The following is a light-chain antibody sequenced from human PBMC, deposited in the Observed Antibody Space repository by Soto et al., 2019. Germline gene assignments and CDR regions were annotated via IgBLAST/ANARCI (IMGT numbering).Light chain of an antibody. Sequence: EIVLTQSPGTLSLSPGEIATLSCRASQSVRSSSLAWYQQKPGQAPRLLIYGASSRATGIPVRFSGSGSGTDFTLTISRLEPEDFAVYYCQQYGSSPETFGQGTKVDIK. CDR2: GAS. CDR1: QSVRSSS. CDR3: QQYGSSPET. V-gene: IGKV3-20*01. J-gene: IGKJ1*01.